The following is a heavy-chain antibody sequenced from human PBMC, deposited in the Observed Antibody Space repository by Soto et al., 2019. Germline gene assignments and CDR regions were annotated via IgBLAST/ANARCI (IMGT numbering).Heavy chain of an antibody. CDR2: IYYSGST. CDR3: ARHSYDFWSGYPYYFDY. Sequence: SGTLSLTCTVSGGSISSSRYYGGWIRQPPGKGLEWIGSIYYSGSTYYNPSLKSRVTISVDTSKNQFSLKLSSVTAADTAVYYCARHSYDFWSGYPYYFDYWGQGTLVTVSS. D-gene: IGHD3-3*01. J-gene: IGHJ4*02. V-gene: IGHV4-39*01. CDR1: GGSISSSRYY.